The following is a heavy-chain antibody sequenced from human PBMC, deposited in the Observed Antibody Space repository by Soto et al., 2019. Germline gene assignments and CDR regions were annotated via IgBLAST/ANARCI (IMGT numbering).Heavy chain of an antibody. J-gene: IGHJ6*02. CDR3: ARDGAANYDILTGYFSVGMDV. CDR2: TSAYNGHT. CDR1: GYTFNNYG. V-gene: IGHV1-18*01. D-gene: IGHD3-9*01. Sequence: QVQLVQSGVEVRKPGASVKVSCRASGYTFNNYGINWVRQAPGQGLEWMGWTSAYNGHTNYAQKFQGRVTMTTDTSASTAYMELRSLRSDDTAVYYCARDGAANYDILTGYFSVGMDVWGQGTTVTVSS.